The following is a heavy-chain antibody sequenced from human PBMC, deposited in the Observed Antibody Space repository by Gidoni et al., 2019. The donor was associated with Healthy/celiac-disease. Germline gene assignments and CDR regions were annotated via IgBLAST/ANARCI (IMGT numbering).Heavy chain of an antibody. CDR1: GFTFSSYA. CDR2: ISYDGSNK. D-gene: IGHD3-10*01. CDR3: ALSPYGSGSG. Sequence: QVQLVESGGGVVQPGRSLRLSCAASGFTFSSYAMHWVRQAPGKGLEWVAVISYDGSNKYYADSVKGRFTISRDNSKNTLYLQMNSLRAEDTAVYYCALSPYGSGSGWGQGTLVTVSS. J-gene: IGHJ4*02. V-gene: IGHV3-30-3*01.